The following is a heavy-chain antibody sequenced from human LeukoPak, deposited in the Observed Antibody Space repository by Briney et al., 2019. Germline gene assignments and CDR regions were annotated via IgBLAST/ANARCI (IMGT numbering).Heavy chain of an antibody. V-gene: IGHV4-34*01. D-gene: IGHD6-13*01. CDR1: GGSFSGYY. J-gene: IGHJ6*03. CDR3: ARGGSGCSSSWLPRRYMDV. CDR2: INHSGST. Sequence: PSETLSLTCAVYGGSFSGYYWSWIRQPPGKGLEWIGEINHSGSTNYNPSLKSRVTISVDTSKNQFSLKLSSVTAADTAVYYCARGGSGCSSSWLPRRYMDVWGKGTTVTVSS.